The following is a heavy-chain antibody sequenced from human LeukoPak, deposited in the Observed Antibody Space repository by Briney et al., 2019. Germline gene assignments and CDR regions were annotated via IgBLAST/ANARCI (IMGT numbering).Heavy chain of an antibody. V-gene: IGHV4-39*01. CDR2: IYYSGST. D-gene: IGHD6-13*01. CDR3: ARRPGSSSWYFDY. Sequence: SETLSLTCTVSGGSISSSSYYWGWIRQPPGKGLEWIGSIYYSGSTYYNPSLKSRVTISVDTSKNQFSLKLSSVTAADTAVYYCARRPGSSSWYFDYWGQGTLVTVSS. CDR1: GGSISSSSYY. J-gene: IGHJ4*02.